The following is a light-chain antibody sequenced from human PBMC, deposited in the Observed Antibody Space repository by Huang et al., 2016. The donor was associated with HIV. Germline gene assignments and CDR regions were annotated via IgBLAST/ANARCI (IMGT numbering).Light chain of an antibody. CDR3: QQYYHNPLT. CDR1: QSLFFSSNKRNY. CDR2: WAS. Sequence: DIVMTQSPDSLTVSLGERATINCSSSQSLFFSSNKRNYLAWYQKKPGQPPKLVISWASARESGVPDRFSGSGSETHFTLTLNSLQAEDVAVYYCQQYYHNPLTFGGGTKVEI. V-gene: IGKV4-1*01. J-gene: IGKJ4*01.